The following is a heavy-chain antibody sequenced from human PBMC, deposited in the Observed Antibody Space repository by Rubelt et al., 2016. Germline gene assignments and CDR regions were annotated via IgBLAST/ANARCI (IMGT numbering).Heavy chain of an antibody. Sequence: QVQLQESGPGLVKPSETLSLTCSVSGGSISSYYWSWIRQPPGKGLEWIGSIYYSGSTYYNPSLKSRLTISVDTSNNQFSLKLSSVTAADTAVYFCARERDLGYCSGGSCYTDYWGQGTVVTVSS. V-gene: IGHV4-59*01. J-gene: IGHJ4*02. CDR2: IYYSGST. CDR3: ARERDLGYCSGGSCYTDY. D-gene: IGHD2-15*01. CDR1: GGSISSYY.